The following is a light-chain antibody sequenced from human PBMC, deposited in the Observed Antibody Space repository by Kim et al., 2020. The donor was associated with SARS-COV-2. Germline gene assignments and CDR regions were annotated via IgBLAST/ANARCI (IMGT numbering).Light chain of an antibody. J-gene: IGLJ3*02. V-gene: IGLV3-1*01. CDR2: QDS. Sequence: LSPGQTASLTCSGDKLGDKYACWYQQKPGQSPVLVIYQDSKRPSGSPERFSGSNSGNTATLTISGTQAMDEADYYCQAWDSSTAVFGGGTQLTVL. CDR1: KLGDKY. CDR3: QAWDSSTAV.